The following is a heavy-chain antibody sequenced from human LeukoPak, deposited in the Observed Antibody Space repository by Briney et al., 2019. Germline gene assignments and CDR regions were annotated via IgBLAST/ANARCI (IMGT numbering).Heavy chain of an antibody. D-gene: IGHD6-6*01. CDR1: GFTFSSYW. Sequence: GGSLRLSCAASGFTFSSYWMSWVRQAPGKGLEWVANIKQDGSEKYYVDSVKGRFTISRDNAKNSLYLRMNSLRAEDTAVYYCARGAAARPTHNYYYYYMDVWGKGTTVTVSS. J-gene: IGHJ6*03. CDR3: ARGAAARPTHNYYYYYMDV. CDR2: IKQDGSEK. V-gene: IGHV3-7*01.